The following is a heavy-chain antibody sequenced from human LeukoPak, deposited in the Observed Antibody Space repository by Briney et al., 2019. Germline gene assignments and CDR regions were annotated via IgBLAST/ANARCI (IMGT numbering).Heavy chain of an antibody. CDR2: IRGIGGRT. J-gene: IGHJ4*02. CDR3: AKDRGNTMVRGITAFDY. CDR1: GFNFSSYA. D-gene: IGHD3-10*01. V-gene: IGHV3-23*01. Sequence: GGSLRLSCAASGFNFSSYAMSWVRQAPGKGLEWVSAIRGIGGRTYYADSVKGRFTISRDNSKNTLYLQMNSLRAEDTAVYYCAKDRGNTMVRGITAFDYWGQGTLVTVSS.